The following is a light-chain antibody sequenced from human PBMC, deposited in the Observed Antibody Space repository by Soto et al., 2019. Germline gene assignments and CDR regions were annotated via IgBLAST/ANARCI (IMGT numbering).Light chain of an antibody. V-gene: IGLV2-14*01. J-gene: IGLJ2*01. CDR3: SSYTGHVV. CDR2: DVS. Sequence: QSVLTQPASVSGSPGQSITISCTGTSSDVGGYNYVSWYQQHPGKAPKLMIYDVSNRPSGVSNRFSGSKSGNTASLTISGLQAEDEADYYCSSYTGHVVFGGGTQLTVL. CDR1: SSDVGGYNY.